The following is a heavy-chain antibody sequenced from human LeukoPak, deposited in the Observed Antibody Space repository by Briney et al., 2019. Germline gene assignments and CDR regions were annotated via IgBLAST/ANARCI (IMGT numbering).Heavy chain of an antibody. CDR2: FSWNSGRI. J-gene: IGHJ4*02. D-gene: IGHD6-13*01. V-gene: IGHV3-9*03. CDR1: GFTFYKYA. Sequence: GSSLRLSSAASGFTFYKYAMHWVRQAPGTGLEWVSGFSWNSGRIGYADSVKGRFTISRDNAKNSLYLQMNSLRAEDMAVYYCAKDIGGGYSSSWFDFWGQGTLVTVSS. CDR3: AKDIGGGYSSSWFDF.